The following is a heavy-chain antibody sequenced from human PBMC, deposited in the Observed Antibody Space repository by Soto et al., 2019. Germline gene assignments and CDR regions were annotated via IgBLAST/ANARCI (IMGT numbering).Heavy chain of an antibody. CDR2: ISTYNGNT. J-gene: IGHJ6*02. CDR1: GYTFSRFN. CDR3: ARPLDYYYYALDV. Sequence: ASVKVSCKASGYTFSRFNINWVRQAPGQGLEWMGWISTYNGNTKYAQRFQGRVTLTRDTSTTTAYMELTSLRSDDTAIYYCARPLDYYYYALDVWGQGTTVTVS. V-gene: IGHV1-18*01.